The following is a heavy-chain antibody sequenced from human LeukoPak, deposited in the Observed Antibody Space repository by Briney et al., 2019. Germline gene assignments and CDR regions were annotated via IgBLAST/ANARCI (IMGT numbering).Heavy chain of an antibody. J-gene: IGHJ4*02. Sequence: GGSLRLSCAASGFTFSSYSMNWVRQAPGKGLEWVSSISSSSSHIYYADSVKGRFTISRDNAKNSLYLQMNSLRAEDTAVYYCARGGNTYYYGSGSYPQTYYFDYWGQGTLVTVSS. CDR1: GFTFSSYS. CDR2: ISSSSSHI. D-gene: IGHD3-10*01. CDR3: ARGGNTYYYGSGSYPQTYYFDY. V-gene: IGHV3-21*01.